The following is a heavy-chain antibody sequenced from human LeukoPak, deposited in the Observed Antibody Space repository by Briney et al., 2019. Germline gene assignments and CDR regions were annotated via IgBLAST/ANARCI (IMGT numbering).Heavy chain of an antibody. Sequence: PSGTLSLTCAVSGGSISSSNWWSWVRQPPGKGLEWIGEIYHSGSTYYNPSLKSRVTISVDTSKNQFSLKLSSVTAADTAVYYCAYTNEDTAPDYWGQGTLVTVSS. CDR3: AYTNEDTAPDY. CDR2: IYHSGST. J-gene: IGHJ4*02. CDR1: GGSISSSNW. V-gene: IGHV4-4*02. D-gene: IGHD5-18*01.